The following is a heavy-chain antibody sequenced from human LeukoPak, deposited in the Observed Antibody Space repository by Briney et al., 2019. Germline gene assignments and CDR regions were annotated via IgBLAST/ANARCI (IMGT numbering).Heavy chain of an antibody. CDR2: IYPGDSDT. D-gene: IGHD1-26*01. J-gene: IGHJ3*02. CDR3: ARGPIVGATGHGAFYI. Sequence: GESLQISCKGSGYSFTSYWIGWVRQMPGKGLEWMGIIYPGDSDTRYSPSFQGQVTISADKSISTAYLQWSSLKASGTAMYYCARGPIVGATGHGAFYIWGQGKMVTVSS. V-gene: IGHV5-51*01. CDR1: GYSFTSYW.